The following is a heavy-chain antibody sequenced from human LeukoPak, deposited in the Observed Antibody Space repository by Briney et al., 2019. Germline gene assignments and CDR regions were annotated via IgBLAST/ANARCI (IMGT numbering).Heavy chain of an antibody. V-gene: IGHV1-18*01. CDR2: ITTYNGNT. Sequence: ASVKVSCKASASTFTSYGISWVRQAPGQGLEWMGWITTYNGNTKYAQTLQGRITMTTDTSTSTSYMELRSLRSDDTAVYYCARGPYYYGSGSLPHYFDYWGQGTLVTVSS. D-gene: IGHD3-10*01. J-gene: IGHJ4*02. CDR3: ARGPYYYGSGSLPHYFDY. CDR1: ASTFTSYG.